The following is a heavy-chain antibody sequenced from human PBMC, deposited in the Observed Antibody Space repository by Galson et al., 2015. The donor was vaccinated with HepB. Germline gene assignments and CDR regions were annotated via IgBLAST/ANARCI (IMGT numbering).Heavy chain of an antibody. D-gene: IGHD2-21*01. CDR2: ISYDGSNK. CDR1: GFTFSSYA. J-gene: IGHJ6*02. Sequence: SLRLSCAASGFTFSSYAMHWVRQAPGKGLEWVAVISYDGSNKYYADSVKGRFTISRDNSKNTLYLQMNSLRAEDTAVYYCARDSLLYYYGMDVWGQGTTVTVSS. V-gene: IGHV3-30*04. CDR3: ARDSLLYYYGMDV.